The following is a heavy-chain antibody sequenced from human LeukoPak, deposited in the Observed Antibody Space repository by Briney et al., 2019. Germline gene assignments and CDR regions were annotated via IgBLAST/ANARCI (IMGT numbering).Heavy chain of an antibody. CDR1: SASISTYS. CDR3: ARVLSGYFQH. CDR2: IYNGGNT. Sequence: SETLSLTCTVSSASISTYSWSWIRQPPGKGLEWVGYIYNGGNTKYNPSLKSRVTISVDTSKDQFSLKLSSVTAADTAVYYCARVLSGYFQHWGQGTLVSVSS. V-gene: IGHV4-59*01. D-gene: IGHD2/OR15-2a*01. J-gene: IGHJ1*01.